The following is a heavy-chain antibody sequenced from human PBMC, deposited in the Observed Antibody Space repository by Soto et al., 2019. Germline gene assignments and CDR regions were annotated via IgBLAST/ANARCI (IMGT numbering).Heavy chain of an antibody. Sequence: ASVKVSCKASGYTFTGYYMHWVRQAPGQGLEWMGWINPNSGGTNYAQKFQGWVTMTRDTSISTAYMELSRLRSDDTAVYYCARGVPGIAVADAFDIWGQGTMVTVSS. CDR3: ARGVPGIAVADAFDI. CDR1: GYTFTGYY. J-gene: IGHJ3*02. CDR2: INPNSGGT. V-gene: IGHV1-2*04. D-gene: IGHD6-19*01.